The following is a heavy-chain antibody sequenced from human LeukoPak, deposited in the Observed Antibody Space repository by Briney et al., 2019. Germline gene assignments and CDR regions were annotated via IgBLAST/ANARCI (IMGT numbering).Heavy chain of an antibody. D-gene: IGHD3-10*01. CDR3: ARGGYGSGFDY. Sequence: SETLSLTCTVSGGSISRGSYYWSWIRQPAGKGLEWIGRIYTSGSTNYNPSLKSRVTISVDTSKNQFSLKLSSVTAADTAVYYCARGGYGSGFDYWGQGTLVTVSS. V-gene: IGHV4-61*02. J-gene: IGHJ4*02. CDR1: GGSISRGSYY. CDR2: IYTSGST.